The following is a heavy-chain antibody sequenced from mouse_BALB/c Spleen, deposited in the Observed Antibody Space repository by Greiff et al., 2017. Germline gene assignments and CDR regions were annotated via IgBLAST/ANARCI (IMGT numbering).Heavy chain of an antibody. Sequence: QVQLQQSGAELVRPGASVTLSCKASGYTFTDYEMHWVKQTPVHGLEWIGAIDPETGGTAYNQKFKGKATLTADKSSSTAYMELRSLTSEDSAVYYCTRTSLDYWGQGTSVTVSS. V-gene: IGHV1-15*01. CDR3: TRTSLDY. CDR1: GYTFTDYE. CDR2: IDPETGGT. J-gene: IGHJ4*01.